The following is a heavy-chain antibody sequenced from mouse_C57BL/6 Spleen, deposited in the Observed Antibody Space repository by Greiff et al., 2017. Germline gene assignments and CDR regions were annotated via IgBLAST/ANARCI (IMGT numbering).Heavy chain of an antibody. Sequence: VQLQQPGAELVMPGASVKLSCKASGYTFTSYWMHWVKQRPGQGLKWIGEIDPSDSYTNYNQKFKGKSTLTVDKSSSTAYMQLSSLTSEDSAVYYCAINYGSSPQYFDVWGTGTTVTVSS. V-gene: IGHV1-69*01. D-gene: IGHD1-1*01. CDR2: IDPSDSYT. J-gene: IGHJ1*03. CDR3: AINYGSSPQYFDV. CDR1: GYTFTSYW.